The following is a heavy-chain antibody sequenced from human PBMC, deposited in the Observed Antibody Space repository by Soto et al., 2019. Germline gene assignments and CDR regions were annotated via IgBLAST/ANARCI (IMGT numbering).Heavy chain of an antibody. CDR2: ISAYNGNT. D-gene: IGHD1-26*01. V-gene: IGHV1-18*01. CDR1: GYTLTSHG. J-gene: IGHJ6*02. CDR3: AREGGSSGVPWEYCYGMDV. Sequence: QVQLVQSGAEVKKPGASVKVSCKASGYTLTSHGISWVRQAPGQGLEWMGWISAYNGNTNYAQKLQGRVTMTTDTYTSTAYMELRSMRSDDTAVYYCAREGGSSGVPWEYCYGMDVWGQGTTVTVSS.